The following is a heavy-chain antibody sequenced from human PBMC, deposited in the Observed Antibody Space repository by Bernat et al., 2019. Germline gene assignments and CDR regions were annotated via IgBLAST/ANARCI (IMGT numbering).Heavy chain of an antibody. J-gene: IGHJ4*02. CDR2: ISYDGSNK. CDR3: AKAYYGSGSPFDY. D-gene: IGHD3-10*01. V-gene: IGHV3-30*18. CDR1: GFTFSSYG. Sequence: QVQLVESGGGVVQPGRSLRLSCAASGFTFSSYGMHWVRQAPGKGLEWVAVISYDGSNKYYADSVKGRFTISRDNSKNTLYLQMNSLRAEDTAVYYCAKAYYGSGSPFDYWGQGTLVTVS.